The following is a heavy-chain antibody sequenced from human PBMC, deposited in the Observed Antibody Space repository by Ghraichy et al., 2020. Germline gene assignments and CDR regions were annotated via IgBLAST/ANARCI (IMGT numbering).Heavy chain of an antibody. J-gene: IGHJ5*02. Sequence: ASVKVSCKASGYTFPKYGISWVRQAPGQGLEWVGWINTYDGHANYAQKFQDRVDITTDTSASTAYMELRSLRSDDTAVYYCARDWDYSWFDPWGQGTLVTVSS. CDR1: GYTFPKYG. CDR2: INTYDGHA. CDR3: ARDWDYSWFDP. V-gene: IGHV1-18*01. D-gene: IGHD1-7*01.